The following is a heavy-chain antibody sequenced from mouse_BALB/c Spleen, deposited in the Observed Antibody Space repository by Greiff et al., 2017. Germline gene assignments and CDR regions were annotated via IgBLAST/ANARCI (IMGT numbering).Heavy chain of an antibody. CDR1: GYTFTSYW. CDR2: IYPGSGST. D-gene: IGHD2-14*01. Sequence: LQQPGSELVRPGASVKLSCKASGYTFTSYWMHWVKQRPGQGLEWIGNIYPGSGSTNYDEKFKSKATLTVDTSSSTAYMQLSSLTSEDSAVYYCTRGGYDGDYWGQGTTLTVSS. CDR3: TRGGYDGDY. V-gene: IGHV1S22*01. J-gene: IGHJ2*01.